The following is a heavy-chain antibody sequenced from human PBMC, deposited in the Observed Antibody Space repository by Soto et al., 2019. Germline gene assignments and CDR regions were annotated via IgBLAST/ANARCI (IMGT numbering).Heavy chain of an antibody. CDR1: GFTFSSYA. D-gene: IGHD6-13*01. CDR2: ISYDGSNK. CDR3: ARDSSSWHYYYYGMDV. V-gene: IGHV3-30-3*01. Sequence: PGGSLRLSCAASGFTFSSYAMHWVRQAPGKGLEWVAVISYDGSNKYYADSVKGRFTISRDNSKNTLYLQMNSLRAEDTAVYYCARDSSSWHYYYYGMDVWGQGTTVTVSS. J-gene: IGHJ6*02.